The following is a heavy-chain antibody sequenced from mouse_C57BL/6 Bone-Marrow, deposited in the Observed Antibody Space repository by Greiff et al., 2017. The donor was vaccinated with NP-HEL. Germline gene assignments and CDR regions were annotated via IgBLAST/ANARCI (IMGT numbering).Heavy chain of an antibody. D-gene: IGHD1-1*02. V-gene: IGHV1-76*01. CDR3: ARSWEVIMDAMDY. Sequence: QVQLKQSGAELVRPGASVKLSCKASGYTFTDYYINWVKKRPGQGLEWIARIYPGSGNTYYNEKFKGKATLTAEKSSSTAYMQLSSLTSEDSAVYCCARSWEVIMDAMDYWGQGTSVTVSS. J-gene: IGHJ4*01. CDR2: IYPGSGNT. CDR1: GYTFTDYY.